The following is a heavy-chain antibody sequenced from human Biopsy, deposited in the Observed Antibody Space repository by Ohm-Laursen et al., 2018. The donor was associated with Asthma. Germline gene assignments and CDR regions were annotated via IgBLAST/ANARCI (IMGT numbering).Heavy chain of an antibody. CDR3: ARTYFDFLTGQVHDAFAM. V-gene: IGHV1-3*01. CDR2: INAANGNT. Sequence: GASVKVSCKASGYTIINYAIHWVRQAPGHSLEWMGWINAANGNTKYSQKFQGRLTISRDTSASTAYMDLSSLRSEDTAVYYCARTYFDFLTGQVHDAFAMWGQGTMVTVSS. J-gene: IGHJ3*02. D-gene: IGHD3-9*01. CDR1: GYTIINYA.